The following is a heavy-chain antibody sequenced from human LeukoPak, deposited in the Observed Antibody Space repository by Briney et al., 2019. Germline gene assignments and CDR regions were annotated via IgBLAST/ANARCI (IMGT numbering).Heavy chain of an antibody. CDR3: ATSSSPYTPFDY. J-gene: IGHJ4*02. V-gene: IGHV4-59*01. Sequence: SETLSLTCTVSGGSISSYYWSWIRQPPGKGLEWIGYIYYSGSTNYNPSLKSRVSISVDTSKNQFSLKLSSLTAADTAVYFCATSSSPYTPFDYWGQGTLVTVSS. CDR2: IYYSGST. D-gene: IGHD2-2*02. CDR1: GGSISSYY.